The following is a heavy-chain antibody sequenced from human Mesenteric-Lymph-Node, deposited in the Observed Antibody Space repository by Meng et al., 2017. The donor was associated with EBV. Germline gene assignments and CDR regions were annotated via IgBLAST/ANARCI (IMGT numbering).Heavy chain of an antibody. J-gene: IGHJ4*02. CDR1: GDSVSSNSVG. D-gene: IGHD6-19*01. V-gene: IGHV6-1*01. Sequence: QVHLQQSGPGLVKPSQPLSLTCAISGDSVSSNSVGGAWIRQSPSRGLEWLGRTYYRSKWYNDYALSVESRITMNPDTSKNQFSLQLNSVTPDDTALYYCARAVAGKGTYDSWGQGTLVTVSS. CDR2: TYYRSKWYN. CDR3: ARAVAGKGTYDS.